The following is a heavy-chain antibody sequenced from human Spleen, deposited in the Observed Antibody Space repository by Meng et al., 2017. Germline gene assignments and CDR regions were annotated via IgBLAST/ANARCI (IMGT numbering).Heavy chain of an antibody. D-gene: IGHD1-7*01. CDR1: GDSISSDIW. CDR3: GRDQGRELINH. Sequence: HVQLQDSGPGLVKLSGTLSFTCTVSGDSISSDIWWSWVRQPPGKGLEWIGEVYHRGDTNYNPSLKSRVDISVDKYKNQFYLSLFSVTAADTAVYYCGRDQGRELINHWGQGTLVTVSS. CDR2: VYHRGDT. J-gene: IGHJ4*02. V-gene: IGHV4-4*02.